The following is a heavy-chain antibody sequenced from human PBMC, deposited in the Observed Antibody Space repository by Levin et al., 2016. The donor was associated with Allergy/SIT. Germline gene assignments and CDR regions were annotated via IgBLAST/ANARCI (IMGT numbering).Heavy chain of an antibody. CDR3: ARTWGYVAAAGIWDY. D-gene: IGHD6-13*01. CDR2: INHSGST. CDR1: GGSFSGYY. V-gene: IGHV4-34*01. J-gene: IGHJ4*02. Sequence: SETLSLTCAVYGGSFSGYYWSWIRQPPGKGLEWIGEINHSGSTNYNPSLKSRVTISVDTSKNQFSLKLSSVTAADTAVYYCARTWGYVAAAGIWDYWGQGTLVTVSS.